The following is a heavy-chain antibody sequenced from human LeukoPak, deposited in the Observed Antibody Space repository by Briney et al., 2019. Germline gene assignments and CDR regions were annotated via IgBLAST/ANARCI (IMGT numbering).Heavy chain of an antibody. CDR2: IIPILGTA. J-gene: IGHJ4*02. CDR1: GGTFSSYA. Sequence: GASVKVSCKASGGTFSSYAISRVRQAPGQGLEWMGGIIPILGTANYAQKFQGRVTITADGSTSTAYMELSSLRSEDTAVYYCAREGDLRTYDYWGQGTLVTVSS. D-gene: IGHD1-26*01. V-gene: IGHV1-69*13. CDR3: AREGDLRTYDY.